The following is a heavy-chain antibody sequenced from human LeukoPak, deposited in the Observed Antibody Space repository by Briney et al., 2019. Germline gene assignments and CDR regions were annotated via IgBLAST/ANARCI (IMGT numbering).Heavy chain of an antibody. CDR3: AKVDQGGYDWEAKIPYAFDI. D-gene: IGHD5-12*01. J-gene: IGHJ3*02. CDR1: GFTFSSYA. V-gene: IGHV3-23*01. CDR2: ISGSGGST. Sequence: GGSLRLSCAASGFTFSSYAMSWVRQAPGKGLEWVSAISGSGGSTYYADSVKGRFTISRDNSKNTLYLQMNSLRAEDTAVYYCAKVDQGGYDWEAKIPYAFDIWGQGTMVTVSS.